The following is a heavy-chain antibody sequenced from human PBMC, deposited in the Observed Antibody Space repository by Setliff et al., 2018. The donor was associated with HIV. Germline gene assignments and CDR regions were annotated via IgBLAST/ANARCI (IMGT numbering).Heavy chain of an antibody. Sequence: TLSLTCTVSGGSISSGSYYWSWIRQPAGKGLEWIGRIYTSGSTNYKPSLKSRVTISVDTSKNQFSLKLSSVTAADTAVYYCARGAYYDSSGLTLAFDYWGQGTLVTVSS. D-gene: IGHD3-22*01. CDR2: IYTSGST. J-gene: IGHJ4*02. V-gene: IGHV4-61*02. CDR3: ARGAYYDSSGLTLAFDY. CDR1: GGSISSGSYY.